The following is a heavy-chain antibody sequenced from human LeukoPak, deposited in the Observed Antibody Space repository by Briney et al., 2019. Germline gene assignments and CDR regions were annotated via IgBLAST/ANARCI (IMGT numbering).Heavy chain of an antibody. CDR3: ASSFPRRDDYISNYFDY. Sequence: PRGSLRRSCAASGFTFSTYSMNWVRQAPGRGLEWVSSISSSGTYIYYADSMRGRFTISRDNSKNSLYLQMNSLRSEGTAVYYCASSFPRRDDYISNYFDYWGQGTLVTVSS. CDR2: ISSSGTYI. D-gene: IGHD5-24*01. J-gene: IGHJ4*02. CDR1: GFTFSTYS. V-gene: IGHV3-21*01.